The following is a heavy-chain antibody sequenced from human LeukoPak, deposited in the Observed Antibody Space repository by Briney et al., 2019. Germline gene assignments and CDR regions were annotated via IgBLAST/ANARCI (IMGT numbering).Heavy chain of an antibody. CDR1: GSTFSSYW. CDR2: INSDGSST. Sequence: PGGSLRLSCAASGSTFSSYWMHWVRQAPGKGLVWVSRINSDGSSTSYADSVKGRFTISRDNAKNTLYLQMNSLRAEDTAVYYCARSPFFWSGYRYYYYGMDVWGQGTTVTVSS. D-gene: IGHD3-3*01. J-gene: IGHJ6*02. V-gene: IGHV3-74*01. CDR3: ARSPFFWSGYRYYYYGMDV.